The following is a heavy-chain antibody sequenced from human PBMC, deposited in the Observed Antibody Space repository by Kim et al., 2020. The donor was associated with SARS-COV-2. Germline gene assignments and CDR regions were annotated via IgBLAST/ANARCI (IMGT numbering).Heavy chain of an antibody. Sequence: GGSLRLSCAASGFTFSSYGMHWVRQAPGKGLEWVAVISYDGSNKYYADSVKGRFTISRDNSKNTLYLQMNSLRAEDTAVYYCAKGLRFLEWLSPTHDYWGQGTLVTVSS. CDR1: GFTFSSYG. D-gene: IGHD3-3*01. V-gene: IGHV3-30*18. CDR3: AKGLRFLEWLSPTHDY. J-gene: IGHJ4*02. CDR2: ISYDGSNK.